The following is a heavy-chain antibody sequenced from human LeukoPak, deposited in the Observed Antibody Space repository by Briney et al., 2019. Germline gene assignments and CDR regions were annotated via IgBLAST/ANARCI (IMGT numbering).Heavy chain of an antibody. D-gene: IGHD1-26*01. V-gene: IGHV3-74*01. Sequence: PGGSLRLSCATSGFTFSKFWMHWVRQAPGRGLAWVSRINPEETTTNYADSVKGRFTTSRDNAKNTLYLQMDSLRAEDTAVYFCARGGLGPFDVWGQGTLVTVSS. J-gene: IGHJ3*01. CDR3: ARGGLGPFDV. CDR1: GFTFSKFW. CDR2: INPEETTT.